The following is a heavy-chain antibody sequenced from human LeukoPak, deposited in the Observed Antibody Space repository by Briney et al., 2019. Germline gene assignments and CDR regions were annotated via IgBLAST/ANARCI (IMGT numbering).Heavy chain of an antibody. Sequence: SETLSLTCTVSGASFSDYHWSWIRQPPGKGLEWIAYIYYSGSTNYNPSLKSRVTISVDTSNNQFSLDLRSVTAADSAVYYCVRRVRYFGQNDYWGQGTLVTVSS. D-gene: IGHD3-9*01. CDR3: VRRVRYFGQNDY. CDR2: IYYSGST. CDR1: GASFSDYH. V-gene: IGHV4-59*08. J-gene: IGHJ4*02.